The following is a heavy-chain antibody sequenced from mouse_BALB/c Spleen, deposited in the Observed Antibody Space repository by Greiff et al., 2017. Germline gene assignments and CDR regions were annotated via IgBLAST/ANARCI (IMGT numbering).Heavy chain of an antibody. V-gene: IGHV1S81*02. CDR1: GYTFTSYY. J-gene: IGHJ1*01. D-gene: IGHD1-1*01. CDR3: TRLDYYYGSPLYWYFDV. Sequence: VKLVESGAELVKPGASVKLSCKASGYTFTSYYMYWVKQRPGQGLEWIGEINPSNGGTNFNEKFKSKATLTVDKSSSTAYMQLSSLTSEDSAVYYCTRLDYYYGSPLYWYFDVWGAGTTVTVSS. CDR2: INPSNGGT.